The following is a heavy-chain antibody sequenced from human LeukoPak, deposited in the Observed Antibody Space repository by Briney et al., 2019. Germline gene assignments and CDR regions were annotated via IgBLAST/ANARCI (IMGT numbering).Heavy chain of an antibody. CDR2: ISYDESNK. V-gene: IGHV3-30-3*01. CDR1: GFTFSSYA. J-gene: IGHJ6*02. CDR3: ARDFSGSYYGTTDYGMDV. Sequence: GGSLRLSCAASGFTFSSYAMQWVRQAPGKGLEGGAVISYDESNKYYADSVKGRFTISRDNSKNTLYLQMNSLRAEDTAVYYCARDFSGSYYGTTDYGMDVWGQGTTVTVSS. D-gene: IGHD1-26*01.